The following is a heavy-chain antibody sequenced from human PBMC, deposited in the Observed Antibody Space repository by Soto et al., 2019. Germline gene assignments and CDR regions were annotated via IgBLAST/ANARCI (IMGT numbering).Heavy chain of an antibody. D-gene: IGHD2-2*01. CDR1: GYTFTSYG. Sequence: QVQLVQSGAEVKKPGASVKVSCKASGYTFTSYGISWVRQAPGQGLEWMGWISAYNGNTNYAQKLQGRVTMTTDTTSGTAYMEPWSLGPDETAVHCGERVWRIVVAQAAISDYYYMDVWGKGTPVTVSS. V-gene: IGHV1-18*01. CDR2: ISAYNGNT. CDR3: ERVWRIVVAQAAISDYYYMDV. J-gene: IGHJ6*03.